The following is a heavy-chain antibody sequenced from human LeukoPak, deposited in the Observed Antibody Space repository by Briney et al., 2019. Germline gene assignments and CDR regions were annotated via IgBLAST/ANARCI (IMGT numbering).Heavy chain of an antibody. D-gene: IGHD3-22*01. V-gene: IGHV4-39*07. CDR1: GGSISSSSYY. J-gene: IGHJ4*02. CDR2: INHSGST. Sequence: PSETLSLTCTVSGGSISSSSYYWSWIRQPPGKGLEWIGEINHSGSTNYNPSLKSRVTISVDTSKNQFSLKLSSVTAADTAVYYCARRPHYDSSGYYRPKGYYFDYWGQGTLVTVSS. CDR3: ARRPHYDSSGYYRPKGYYFDY.